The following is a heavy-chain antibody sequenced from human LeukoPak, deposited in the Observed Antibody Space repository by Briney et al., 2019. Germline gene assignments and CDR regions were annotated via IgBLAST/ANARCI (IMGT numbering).Heavy chain of an antibody. V-gene: IGHV1-8*01. CDR1: GYTFTSYD. CDR3: ATDLPGADY. Sequence: ASVEVSCKTSGYTFTSYDLNWVRQATGQGLEWMGWVNPNSGNTGYAQKFQGRVTMTMDPSISTAYMELSSLRSEDTAVYYCATDLPGADYWGQGTLVTVSS. CDR2: VNPNSGNT. D-gene: IGHD1-26*01. J-gene: IGHJ4*02.